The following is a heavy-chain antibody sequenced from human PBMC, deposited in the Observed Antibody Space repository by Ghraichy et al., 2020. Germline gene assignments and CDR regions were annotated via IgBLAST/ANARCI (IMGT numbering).Heavy chain of an antibody. J-gene: IGHJ3*02. D-gene: IGHD1-26*01. CDR2: ISSSGSTI. CDR1: GFTFSSYE. V-gene: IGHV3-48*03. CDR3: ARVSGSYYFFAFDI. Sequence: LSLTCAASGFTFSSYEMNWVRQAPGKGLEWVSYISSSGSTIYYADSVKGRFTISRDNAKNSLYLQMNSLRAEDTAVYYCARVSGSYYFFAFDIWGQGTMVTVSS.